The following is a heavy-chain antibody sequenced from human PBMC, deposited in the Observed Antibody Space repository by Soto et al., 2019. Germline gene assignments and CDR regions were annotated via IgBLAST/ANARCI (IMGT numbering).Heavy chain of an antibody. V-gene: IGHV3-33*01. CDR1: GFTFSSYG. CDR2: IWYDGSNK. Sequence: PGGSLRLSCAASGFTFSSYGMHWVRQAPGKGLEWVAVIWYDGSNKYYADSVKGRFTISRDNSKNTLYLQMNSLRAEDTAVYYCARGEVEMATINAFDIWGQGTMVTVSS. CDR3: ARGEVEMATINAFDI. J-gene: IGHJ3*02. D-gene: IGHD5-12*01.